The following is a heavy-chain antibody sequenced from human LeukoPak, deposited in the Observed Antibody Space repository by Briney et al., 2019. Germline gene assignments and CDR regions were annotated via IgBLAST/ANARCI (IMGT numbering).Heavy chain of an antibody. CDR1: GGTFSSYA. V-gene: IGHV1-69*13. CDR3: ARDLVAARPGGPFDY. D-gene: IGHD6-6*01. CDR2: IIPIFGTV. Sequence: ASVKVSCKASGGTFSSYAISGVRQAPGQGLEWMGGIIPIFGTVNYAQKFQGRVTITADESTSTAYMELSSLRSEDTAVYYCARDLVAARPGGPFDYWGQGTLVTVSS. J-gene: IGHJ4*02.